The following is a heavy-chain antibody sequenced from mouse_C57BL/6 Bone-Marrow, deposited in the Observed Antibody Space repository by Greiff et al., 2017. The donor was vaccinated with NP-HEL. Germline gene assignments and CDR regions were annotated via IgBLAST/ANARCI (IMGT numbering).Heavy chain of an antibody. V-gene: IGHV6-6*01. CDR3: ARPRLYGNCWYFDV. J-gene: IGHJ1*03. D-gene: IGHD2-1*01. Sequence: EVQGVESGGGLVQPGGSMKLSCAASGFTFSDAWMDWVRQSPEKGLEWVAEIRNKANNHATYYAESVKGRFTISRDDYKRSVYLQMNSLRAEDTGIYYCARPRLYGNCWYFDVWGTGTTVTVSS. CDR1: GFTFSDAW. CDR2: IRNKANNHAT.